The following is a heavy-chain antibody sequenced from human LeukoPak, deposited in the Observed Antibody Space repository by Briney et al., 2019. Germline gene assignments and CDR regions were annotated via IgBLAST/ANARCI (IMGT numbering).Heavy chain of an antibody. V-gene: IGHV3-23*01. D-gene: IGHD2-15*01. J-gene: IGHJ4*02. CDR2: ISGSDRST. Sequence: GGSLRLSCAASGFTFSSYAMTWIRQAPGKGLEWVSGISGSDRSTYYADSVKGRFTISRDNSMSTLYLQMNSLRADDAAVYYCARAPVTSCRGAFCYPFDIWGQGTLVTVSS. CDR1: GFTFSSYA. CDR3: ARAPVTSCRGAFCYPFDI.